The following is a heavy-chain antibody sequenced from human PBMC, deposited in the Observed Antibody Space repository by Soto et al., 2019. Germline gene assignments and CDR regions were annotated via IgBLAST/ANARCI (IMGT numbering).Heavy chain of an antibody. D-gene: IGHD3-22*01. V-gene: IGHV1-69*13. CDR2: IIPIFGTA. Sequence: SVKVSCKASGGTFSSYAISWVRQAPGQGLEWMGGIIPIFGTANYAQKFQGRVTITADESTSTAYMELSSLRSEDTAVYYCANDSSGYYSDYYYYYGMDVWGQGTTVTVSS. CDR1: GGTFSSYA. J-gene: IGHJ6*02. CDR3: ANDSSGYYSDYYYYYGMDV.